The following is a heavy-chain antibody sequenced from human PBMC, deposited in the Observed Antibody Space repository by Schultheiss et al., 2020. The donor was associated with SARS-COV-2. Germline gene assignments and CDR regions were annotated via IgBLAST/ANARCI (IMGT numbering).Heavy chain of an antibody. CDR1: AFTFSSYA. D-gene: IGHD3-10*01. J-gene: IGHJ4*02. CDR2: ISHDSIWR. Sequence: GGSLRLSCAGSAFTFSSYAMHWVRQSPGKGLEWVTAISHDSIWRHFADSVKDRFTISRDNSKNTLYLQMNSLRAEDTAVYYCARDKLSEFAAIFDYWGQGTLVTVSS. V-gene: IGHV3-30*03. CDR3: ARDKLSEFAAIFDY.